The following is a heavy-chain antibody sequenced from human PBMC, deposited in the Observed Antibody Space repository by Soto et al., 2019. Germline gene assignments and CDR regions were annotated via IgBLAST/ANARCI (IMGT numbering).Heavy chain of an antibody. CDR2: IYYSGST. CDR1: GGSISSSSYY. Sequence: SETLSLTCTVSGGSISSSSYYWGWIRQPPGKGLEWIGSIYYSGSTYYNPSLKSRVTISVDTSKNQFSLKLSSVTAADTAVYYCAALKGGYYYGSGSRDYWGQGTLVTVSS. CDR3: AALKGGYYYGSGSRDY. V-gene: IGHV4-39*01. D-gene: IGHD3-10*01. J-gene: IGHJ4*02.